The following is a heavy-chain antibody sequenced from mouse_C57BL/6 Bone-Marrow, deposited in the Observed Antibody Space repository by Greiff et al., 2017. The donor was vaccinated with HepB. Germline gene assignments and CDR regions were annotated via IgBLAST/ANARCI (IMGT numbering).Heavy chain of an antibody. J-gene: IGHJ2*01. CDR2: IYPRSGNT. CDR3: ASAPSRGSSY. D-gene: IGHD1-1*01. Sequence: QVQLQQSGAELARPGASVKLSCKASGYTFTSYGISWVKQRTGQGLEWIGEIYPRSGNTYYNEKFKGKATLTADKSSSTAYMELRSLTSEDSAVYFCASAPSRGSSYWGQGTTLTVSS. CDR1: GYTFTSYG. V-gene: IGHV1-81*01.